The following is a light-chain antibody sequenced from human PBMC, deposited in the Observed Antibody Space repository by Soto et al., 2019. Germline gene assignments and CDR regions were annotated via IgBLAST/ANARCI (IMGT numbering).Light chain of an antibody. CDR1: QTISGW. CDR3: LQYNGYYRT. V-gene: IGKV1-5*01. CDR2: DAS. Sequence: DIPMTQSPSTLSASVGDTVTITCRASQTISGWLAWYQQRPGKAPNLLIFDASTLESGVPSRFSGSGSGTTFTLTISSLQSDEFATYYCLQYNGYYRTFGKGTKVEIK. J-gene: IGKJ1*01.